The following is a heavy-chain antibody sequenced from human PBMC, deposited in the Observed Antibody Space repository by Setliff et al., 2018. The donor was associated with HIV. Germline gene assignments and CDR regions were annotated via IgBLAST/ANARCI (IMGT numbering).Heavy chain of an antibody. D-gene: IGHD1-1*01. J-gene: IGHJ6*03. Sequence: HPGGSLRLSCAASGFTFSSYAMSWVRQAPGKGLEWVSAISGSGGTTYYADSVQGRFTISRDNSKNTLYLRMNSLRAEDTAVYYCAQAQTGTSYYYYYMDVWGKGTTVTVSS. CDR3: AQAQTGTSYYYYYMDV. CDR2: ISGSGGTT. CDR1: GFTFSSYA. V-gene: IGHV3-23*01.